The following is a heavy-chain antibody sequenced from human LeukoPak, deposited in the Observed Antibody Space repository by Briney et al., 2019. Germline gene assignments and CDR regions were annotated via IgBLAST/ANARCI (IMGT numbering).Heavy chain of an antibody. CDR3: ARDSGSWPFDY. CDR2: INTNTGNP. Sequence: ASVKVSCKASGYTFTSYGISWVRQAPGQGLEWMGWINTNTGNPTYAQGFTGRFVFSLDTSVSTAYLQISSLKAEDTAVYYCARDSGSWPFDYWGQGTLVTVSS. CDR1: GYTFTSYG. J-gene: IGHJ4*02. D-gene: IGHD6-13*01. V-gene: IGHV7-4-1*02.